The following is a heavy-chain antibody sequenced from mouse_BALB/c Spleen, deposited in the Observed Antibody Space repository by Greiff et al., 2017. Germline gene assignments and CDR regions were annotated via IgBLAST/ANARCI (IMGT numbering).Heavy chain of an antibody. CDR3: ARGGSSYAMDY. V-gene: IGHV5-6-5*01. Sequence: EVMLVESGGGLVKPGGSLKLSCAASGFTFSSYAMSWVRQTPEKRLEWVASISSGGSTYYPDSVKGRFTISRDNARNILYLQMSSLRSEDTAMYYCARGGSSYAMDYWGQGTSVTVAA. J-gene: IGHJ4*01. CDR2: ISSGGST. CDR1: GFTFSSYA. D-gene: IGHD1-1*01.